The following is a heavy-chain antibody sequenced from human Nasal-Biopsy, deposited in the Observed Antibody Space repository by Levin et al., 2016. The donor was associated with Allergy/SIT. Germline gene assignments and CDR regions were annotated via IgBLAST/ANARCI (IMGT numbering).Heavy chain of an antibody. CDR3: ARVRREGEVVHGMDV. CDR2: LIPILRTS. CDR1: GGTFDSNA. V-gene: IGHV1-69*04. Sequence: SVKVSCKASGGTFDSNAIDWVRQAPGEGLEWMGRLIPILRTSDYAQKFQGRMTIAAGKSTTTAYMELSSLRSEDTGVYYCARVRREGEVVHGMDVWGQGTTLIVS. J-gene: IGHJ6*02. D-gene: IGHD2-2*01.